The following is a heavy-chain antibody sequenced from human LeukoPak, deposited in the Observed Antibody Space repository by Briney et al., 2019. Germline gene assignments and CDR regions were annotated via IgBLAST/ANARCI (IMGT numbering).Heavy chain of an antibody. CDR2: IYYSGST. V-gene: IGHV4-59*01. CDR3: ARRAGRLRLGELFRMNWFDP. D-gene: IGHD3-16*01. CDR1: GGSISSYY. Sequence: SETLSLTCTVSGGSISSYYWSWIRQPPGKGLEWIGYIYYSGSTNYNPSLKSRVTISVDTSKNQFSLKLSSVTAADTAVYYCARRAGRLRLGELFRMNWFDPWGQGTLVTVSS. J-gene: IGHJ5*02.